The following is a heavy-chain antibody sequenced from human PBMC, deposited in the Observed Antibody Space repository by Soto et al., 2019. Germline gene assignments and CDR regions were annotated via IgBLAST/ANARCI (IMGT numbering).Heavy chain of an antibody. V-gene: IGHV3-30-3*01. D-gene: IGHD4-17*01. CDR2: ISYDGSNK. CDR3: ARANLHLDDYPDFSWRPAPASYYYGMDV. J-gene: IGHJ6*02. CDR1: GFTFSSYA. Sequence: GGSLRLSCAASGFTFSSYAMHWVRQAPGKGLEWVAVISYDGSNKYYADSVKGRFTISRDNSKNTLYLQMNSLRAEDTAVYYCARANLHLDDYPDFSWRPAPASYYYGMDVWGQGTTVTVSS.